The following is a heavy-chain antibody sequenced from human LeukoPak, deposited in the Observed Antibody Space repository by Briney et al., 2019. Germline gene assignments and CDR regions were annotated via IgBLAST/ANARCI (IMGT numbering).Heavy chain of an antibody. D-gene: IGHD6-6*01. V-gene: IGHV3-74*01. J-gene: IGHJ4*02. CDR2: INSDGSST. Sequence: GGSLRLSCAASGFTFSSYWMHWVRQAPGKGLVWVSRINSDGSSTTYADSVKGRFTISRDNAKNTLYLQMNSLRAEDTAVYYCAKLPWGTAARPNFGMDYWGQGILVTVSS. CDR3: AKLPWGTAARPNFGMDY. CDR1: GFTFSSYW.